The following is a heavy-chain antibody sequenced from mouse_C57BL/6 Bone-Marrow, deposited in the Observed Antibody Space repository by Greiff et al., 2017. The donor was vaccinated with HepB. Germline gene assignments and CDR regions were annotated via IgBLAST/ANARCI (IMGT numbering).Heavy chain of an antibody. D-gene: IGHD1-1*01. CDR1: GFSLTSYG. V-gene: IGHV2-2*01. Sequence: VQLQQSGPGLVQPSQSLSITCTASGFSLTSYGVHWVRQSPGKGLEWLGVIWSGGSTDYNAAFVARLSTIKKNPKSQVFFKMNSLQAGDTAIYYCAIYYYGSSWFAYGGQGTLGTVSA. CDR3: AIYYYGSSWFAY. J-gene: IGHJ3*01. CDR2: IWSGGST.